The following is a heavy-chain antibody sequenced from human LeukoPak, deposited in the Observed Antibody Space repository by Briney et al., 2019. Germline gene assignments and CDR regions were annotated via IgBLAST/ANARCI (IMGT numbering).Heavy chain of an antibody. D-gene: IGHD6-6*01. CDR1: GGSFSGYY. CDR3: ARALRWGAARNWFDP. V-gene: IGHV4-34*01. CDR2: INHSGST. Sequence: SETLSLTCAVYGGSFSGYYWSWIRQPPGKGLEWIGEINHSGSTKYNPALKGRVTISVDTSKNQFSLKLSSVTAADTAVYYCARALRWGAARNWFDPWGQGTLVSVSS. J-gene: IGHJ5*02.